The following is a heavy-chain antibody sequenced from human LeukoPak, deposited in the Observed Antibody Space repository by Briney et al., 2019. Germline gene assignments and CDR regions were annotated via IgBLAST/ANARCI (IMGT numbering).Heavy chain of an antibody. CDR2: ISAYNGNT. V-gene: IGHV1-18*01. J-gene: IGHJ4*02. D-gene: IGHD3-10*01. Sequence: ASVKVSCKASGYTFTSYGISWVRQAPGQGLEWMGWISAYNGNTNYAQKLQGRVTMTTDTSTSTAYMELRSLRSDDTAVYYCARDLWGYYGSGSYYPHFDYWGQGTLVTVSS. CDR3: ARDLWGYYGSGSYYPHFDY. CDR1: GYTFTSYG.